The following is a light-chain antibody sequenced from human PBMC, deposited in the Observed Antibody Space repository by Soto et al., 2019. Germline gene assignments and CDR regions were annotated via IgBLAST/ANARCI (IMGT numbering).Light chain of an antibody. Sequence: EIVLTQSPGTLSLSPGERATLSCRASQSVSSSYLAWYQQKPGQAPRLLIYGASSRATGIPDRFIGSGSGTDFTLTISRLEPEDFAVYYCPQYGSSPLTFGGGTKVE. CDR3: PQYGSSPLT. J-gene: IGKJ4*01. V-gene: IGKV3-20*01. CDR2: GAS. CDR1: QSVSSSY.